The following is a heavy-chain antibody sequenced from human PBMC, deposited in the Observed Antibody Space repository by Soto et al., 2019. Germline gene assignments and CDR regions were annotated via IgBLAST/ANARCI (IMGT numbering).Heavy chain of an antibody. CDR1: GGSVGSGSCY. Sequence: SETLSLACTISGGSVGSGSCYWSWIRQPPGKGLEWIGYIYYSGSTNYNPSLKSRVTISVDTSKNQFSLKLSSVTAADTAVYYCARAPSYCISTRCYGYYYGMDVWGQGTTVT. D-gene: IGHD2-2*01. CDR2: IYYSGST. CDR3: ARAPSYCISTRCYGYYYGMDV. J-gene: IGHJ6*02. V-gene: IGHV4-61*01.